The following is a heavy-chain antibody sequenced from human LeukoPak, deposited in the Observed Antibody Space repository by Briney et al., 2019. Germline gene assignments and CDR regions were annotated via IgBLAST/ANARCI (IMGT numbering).Heavy chain of an antibody. D-gene: IGHD6-13*01. CDR3: ARDYSSSSGKHAFDI. CDR2: IYSGGST. V-gene: IGHV3-53*01. Sequence: GGSLRLSCAVSGFAVSSNYMSWVRQAPGKGLEWVSVIYSGGSTYYADSVKGRFTISRDNSKNTLYLQMNSLRAEDTAVYYCARDYSSSSGKHAFDIWGQGTMVTVSS. J-gene: IGHJ3*02. CDR1: GFAVSSNY.